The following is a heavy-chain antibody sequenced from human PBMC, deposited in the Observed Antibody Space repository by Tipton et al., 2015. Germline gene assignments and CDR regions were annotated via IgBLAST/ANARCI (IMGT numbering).Heavy chain of an antibody. CDR3: AKLNYVWGKVGGYLDY. CDR2: ISDSGTTI. Sequence: SLRLSCAASGFNFSDYYMTWIRQAPGMGLEWVAHISDSGTTIYYADSVKGRFTISRDNPKNTLYLQLNSLRAEDTAIYYCAKLNYVWGKVGGYLDYWGQGTLVTVSS. CDR1: GFNFSDYY. V-gene: IGHV3-11*04. D-gene: IGHD3-16*01. J-gene: IGHJ4*02.